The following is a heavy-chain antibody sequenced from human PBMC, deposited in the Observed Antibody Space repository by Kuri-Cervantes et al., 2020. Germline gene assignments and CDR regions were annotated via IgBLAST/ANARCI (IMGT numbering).Heavy chain of an antibody. D-gene: IGHD3-10*02. CDR1: GFTFSDYY. J-gene: IGHJ3*02. CDR3: ARDSEVLLSSYDAFDI. CDR2: NSCGSSI. V-gene: IGHV3-11*01. Sequence: GESLKISCAASGFTFSDYYMSCNSCGSSIYYADSVKGRFTISRDNAKNSLYLQMNSLRAEDTAVYYCARDSEVLLSSYDAFDIWGQGTMVTVSS.